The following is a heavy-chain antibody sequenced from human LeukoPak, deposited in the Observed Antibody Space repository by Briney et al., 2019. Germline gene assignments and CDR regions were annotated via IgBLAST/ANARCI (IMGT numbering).Heavy chain of an antibody. CDR3: ARDFSQRITMVRGVMPA. D-gene: IGHD3-10*01. V-gene: IGHV4-61*02. CDR2: IYTSGST. CDR1: GDSISSGNYY. Sequence: SQTLSLTCTVSGDSISSGNYYWTWIRQPAGKGLEWIGRIYTSGSTNYNPSLKSRVTISVDTSKNQFSLKLSSVTAADTAVYYCARDFSQRITMVRGVMPAWGQGTLVTVSS. J-gene: IGHJ5*02.